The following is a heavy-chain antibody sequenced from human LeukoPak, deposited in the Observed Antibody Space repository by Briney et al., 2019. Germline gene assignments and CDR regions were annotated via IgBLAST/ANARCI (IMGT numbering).Heavy chain of an antibody. CDR2: ISAYNGNT. V-gene: IGHV1-18*01. J-gene: IGHJ4*02. Sequence: GASVKVSCKASGYTFTSYGISWVRQAPGQGLEWMGWISAYNGNTNYAQKLQGRVTMTTDTSTSTAYMELRSLRSDDTAVYYCARDFGYYDFWSGYPTAFDYWGQGTLVTVSS. CDR3: ARDFGYYDFWSGYPTAFDY. D-gene: IGHD3-3*01. CDR1: GYTFTSYG.